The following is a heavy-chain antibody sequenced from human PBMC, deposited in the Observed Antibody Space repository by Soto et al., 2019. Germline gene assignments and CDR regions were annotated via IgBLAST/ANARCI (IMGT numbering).Heavy chain of an antibody. CDR2: INHSGST. V-gene: IGHV4-34*01. CDR1: GGSFSGYY. CDR3: AGRVVVVPAAMPDEFWFDP. D-gene: IGHD2-2*01. Sequence: SETLSLTCAVYGGSFSGYYWSWIRQPPGKGLEWIGEINHSGSTNYNPSLKSRVTISVDTSKNQFSLKLSSVTAADTAVYYCAGRVVVVPAAMPDEFWFDPWGQGTLVTVSS. J-gene: IGHJ5*02.